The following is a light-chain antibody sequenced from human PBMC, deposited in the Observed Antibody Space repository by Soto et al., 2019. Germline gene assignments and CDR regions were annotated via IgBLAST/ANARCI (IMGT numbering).Light chain of an antibody. J-gene: IGKJ5*01. CDR1: QDISSA. CDR2: DAS. V-gene: IGKV1D-13*01. CDR3: QHFINYPLT. Sequence: IQVTQSPSSLSASVGDRVTITCRTSQDISSALAWYQQKPGKPPKLLIYDASTLESGVPPRFSGSGSGADFTLTISSLQPEDFATYFCQHFINYPLTFGRGARLAIK.